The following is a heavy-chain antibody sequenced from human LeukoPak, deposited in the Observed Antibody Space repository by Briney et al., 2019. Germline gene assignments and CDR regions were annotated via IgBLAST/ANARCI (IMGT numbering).Heavy chain of an antibody. D-gene: IGHD6-19*01. CDR2: ISYDGSNK. J-gene: IGHJ4*02. Sequence: GGSLRLSCAASGFTFSSYGMHWVRQAPGKGLEWVAVISYDGSNKYYADSVKGRFTISRDNSKNTLYLQMNSLRAEDTAVYYCAKPEEQWLVPGYYFDYWGQGTLVTVSS. CDR1: GFTFSSYG. CDR3: AKPEEQWLVPGYYFDY. V-gene: IGHV3-30*18.